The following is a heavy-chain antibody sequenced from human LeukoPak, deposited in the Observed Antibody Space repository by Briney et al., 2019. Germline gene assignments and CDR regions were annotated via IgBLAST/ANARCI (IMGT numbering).Heavy chain of an antibody. V-gene: IGHV3-30*18. CDR3: AKGADYYDSSGYLNWFDP. CDR2: ISYDGSNK. J-gene: IGHJ5*02. D-gene: IGHD3-22*01. Sequence: PGGSLRLSCAASGFTFSSYGMHWVRQAPGKGLEWVAVISYDGSNKYYADSVKGRFTISRDNSKNTLYLQMNSLRAEDTALYYCAKGADYYDSSGYLNWFDPWGQGTLVTVSS. CDR1: GFTFSSYG.